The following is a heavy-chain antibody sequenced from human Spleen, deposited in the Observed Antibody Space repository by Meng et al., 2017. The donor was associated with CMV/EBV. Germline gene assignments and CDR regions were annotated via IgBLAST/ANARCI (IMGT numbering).Heavy chain of an antibody. V-gene: IGHV1-2*02. D-gene: IGHD2-2*01. CDR3: ARRYCSSTSCFLNDVAFDY. Sequence: SVKVSCKASGYTFTGYYMHWVRQAPGQGLEGMRWINPNSGGTNYAQKFQGRVNMTRDTSISTAYMELSRLRSDDTAVYYCARRYCSSTSCFLNDVAFDYWGQGTLVTVSS. CDR2: INPNSGGT. J-gene: IGHJ4*02. CDR1: GYTFTGYY.